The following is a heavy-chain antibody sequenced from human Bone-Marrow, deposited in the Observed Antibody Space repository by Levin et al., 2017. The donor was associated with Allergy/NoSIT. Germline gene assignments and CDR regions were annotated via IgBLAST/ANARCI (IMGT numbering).Heavy chain of an antibody. Sequence: GGSLRLSCEASGFTFSSYSMNWVRQAAGKGLEWVASISSSSSFIYYGDSVRGRFTISRDNAKNSLSLRMNSLRDEDTAIYYCARSGVRDAFDFWGQGTMVTVSS. D-gene: IGHD2-15*01. CDR3: ARSGVRDAFDF. V-gene: IGHV3-21*01. CDR2: ISSSSSFI. CDR1: GFTFSSYS. J-gene: IGHJ3*01.